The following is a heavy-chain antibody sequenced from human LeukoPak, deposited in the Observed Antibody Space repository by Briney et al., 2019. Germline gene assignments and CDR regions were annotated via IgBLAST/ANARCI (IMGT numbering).Heavy chain of an antibody. CDR1: GGSISSSNW. CDR2: IYHSGST. V-gene: IGHV4-4*02. J-gene: IGHJ3*02. D-gene: IGHD3-22*01. Sequence: SGTLSLICAVSGGSISSSNWWSWVRQPPGKGLEWIGEIYHSGSTNYNPSLKSRVTISVDKSKNQFSLKLSSVTAADTAVYYCARGLGITMIAWHYDAFDIWGQGTMVTVSS. CDR3: ARGLGITMIAWHYDAFDI.